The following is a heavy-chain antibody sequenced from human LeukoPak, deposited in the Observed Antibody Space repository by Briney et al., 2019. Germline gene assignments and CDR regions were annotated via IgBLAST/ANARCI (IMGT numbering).Heavy chain of an antibody. J-gene: IGHJ4*02. D-gene: IGHD3-22*01. CDR3: ARLVSSGYYPFDY. Sequence: KPSETLSLTCTVSGGSISSYYWSWIRQPPGKGLEWIGYIYYTGSTNYNPSLKSRVTTSVDTSKNHFSLKLSSVTAADTAVYYCARLVSSGYYPFDYWGQGTLVTVSS. CDR1: GGSISSYY. V-gene: IGHV4-59*08. CDR2: IYYTGST.